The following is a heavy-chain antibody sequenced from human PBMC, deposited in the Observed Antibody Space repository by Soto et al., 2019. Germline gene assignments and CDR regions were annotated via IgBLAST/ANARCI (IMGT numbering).Heavy chain of an antibody. D-gene: IGHD4-17*01. CDR2: IYPGDSDT. CDR1: GYSFTSYW. J-gene: IGHJ6*02. CDR3: ASSDYGHNGDSGMDV. V-gene: IGHV5-51*01. Sequence: GESLKISCKGSGYSFTSYWIGWVRQMPGKGLEWMGIIYPGDSDTRYSPSFQGQVTISADKSISTAYLQWSSLKASDTAMYYCASSDYGHNGDSGMDVWGQATTVTVSS.